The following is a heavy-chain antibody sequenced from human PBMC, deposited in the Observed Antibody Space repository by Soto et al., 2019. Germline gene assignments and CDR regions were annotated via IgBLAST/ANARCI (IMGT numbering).Heavy chain of an antibody. CDR3: ARCGYCSSTSCYDYYYYGMDV. CDR1: GYTFTSYG. Sequence: QVQLVQSGAEVKKPGASVKVSCKASGYTFTSYGISWVRQAPGQGLEWMGWISAYNGNTNYAQKLQGRVTMTTDTATSTAYMELRSLRSDDTDVYYCARCGYCSSTSCYDYYYYGMDVWGQGTTVTVSS. J-gene: IGHJ6*02. CDR2: ISAYNGNT. V-gene: IGHV1-18*01. D-gene: IGHD2-2*03.